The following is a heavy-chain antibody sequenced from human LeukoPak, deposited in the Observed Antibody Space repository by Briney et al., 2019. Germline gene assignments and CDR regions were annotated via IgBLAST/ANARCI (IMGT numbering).Heavy chain of an antibody. V-gene: IGHV1-69*06. D-gene: IGHD1-1*01. J-gene: IGHJ6*04. CDR3: AARDNGNDLLSYHGMDV. CDR1: GGSLRRYV. CDR2: IMPVLDTG. Sequence: ASVKVSCKASGGSLRRYVFAWVRQAPGQGLEWMGGIMPVLDTGSYAQGFQGRVTITADRSTSTAYMGLRSLRPEDTALYYCAARDNGNDLLSYHGMDVWGNGTTVTVSS.